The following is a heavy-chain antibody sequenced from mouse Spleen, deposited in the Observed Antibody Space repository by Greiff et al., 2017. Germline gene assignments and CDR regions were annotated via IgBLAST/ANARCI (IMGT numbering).Heavy chain of an antibody. V-gene: IGHV14-4*01. D-gene: IGHD1-1*01. CDR2: IDPENGDT. CDR3: TTCLLLRYQYYFDY. CDR1: GFNIKDDY. Sequence: EVKLQESGAELVRPGASVKLSCTASGFNIKDDYMHWVKQRPEQGLEWIGWIDPENGDTEYASKFQGKATITADTSSNTAYLQLSSLTSEDTAVYYCTTCLLLRYQYYFDYWGQGTTLTVTS. J-gene: IGHJ2*01.